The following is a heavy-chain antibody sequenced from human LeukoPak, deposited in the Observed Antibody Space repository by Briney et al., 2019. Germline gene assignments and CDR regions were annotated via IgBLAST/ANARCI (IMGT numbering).Heavy chain of an antibody. D-gene: IGHD6-19*01. J-gene: IGHJ4*02. CDR1: GGSISSYY. CDR3: ARGWLVLGFDY. Sequence: SETLSLTCTVSGGSISSYYWSWIRQSPGKGLEWIGYIYYSENTKNNPSLKSRLTISSDTSKNQFSLKLSSVTAADTAVYYCARGWLVLGFDYWGQGTLVTVSS. CDR2: IYYSENT. V-gene: IGHV4-59*12.